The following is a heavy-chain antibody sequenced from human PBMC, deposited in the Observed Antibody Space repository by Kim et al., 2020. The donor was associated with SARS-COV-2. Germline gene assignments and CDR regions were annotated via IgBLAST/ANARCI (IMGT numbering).Heavy chain of an antibody. CDR1: GGSMFSYY. Sequence: SETLSLTCTVSGGSMFSYYWIWVRQSAGKGLEWIGRIYPSGSTKYNPFLKSRVTMSVDTSKNQFSLKVTSVTAADTAIYYCAREGGAHSYYDSNGLAPGWFDSWGQGTLVTVSS. V-gene: IGHV4-4*07. J-gene: IGHJ5*01. D-gene: IGHD3-22*01. CDR2: IYPSGST. CDR3: AREGGAHSYYDSNGLAPGWFDS.